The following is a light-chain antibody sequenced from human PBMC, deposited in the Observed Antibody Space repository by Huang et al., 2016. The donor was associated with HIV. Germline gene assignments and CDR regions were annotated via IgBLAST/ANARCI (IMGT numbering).Light chain of an antibody. CDR2: APS. CDR3: QQYDNWPPYT. V-gene: IGKV3-15*01. Sequence: EIVMTQYPATLSVSPGERATLSCRASQSISSNLAWYQQKPGQAPRLLIYAPSTRATGIPARFSGSGSETEFTLTITSLQSEDFAVYYCQQYDNWPPYTFGQGTKLEIK. J-gene: IGKJ2*01. CDR1: QSISSN.